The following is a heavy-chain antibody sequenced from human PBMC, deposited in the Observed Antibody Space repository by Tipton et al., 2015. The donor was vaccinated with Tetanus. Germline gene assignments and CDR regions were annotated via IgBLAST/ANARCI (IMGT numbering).Heavy chain of an antibody. J-gene: IGHJ4*02. CDR2: ISNSGRT. V-gene: IGHV4-61*08. CDR1: GGSVRSGDYQ. D-gene: IGHD5-12*01. CDR3: VRGRGLGAYSYGFEY. Sequence: TLSLTCTVSGGSVRSGDYQWNWIRQSPGKGLEWLAYISNSGRTNSNYDLKSRITISQDTSKNQVSLKLRSVTAADTAVYFCVRGRGLGAYSYGFEYWGQGALVTVSS.